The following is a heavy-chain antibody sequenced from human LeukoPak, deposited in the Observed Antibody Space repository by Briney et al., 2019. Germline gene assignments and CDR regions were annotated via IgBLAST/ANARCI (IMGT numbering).Heavy chain of an antibody. V-gene: IGHV3-30*03. D-gene: IGHD1-26*01. Sequence: PGRSLRLSCAASGFTFSSYGMHWVRQAPGKGLGWVAVISYDGTNKYYADSVKGRFTISRDNSKNTLYLQMNSLRAEDTAVYYCARDRPGIVRWFDYWGQGTLVTVSS. CDR1: GFTFSSYG. CDR3: ARDRPGIVRWFDY. J-gene: IGHJ4*02. CDR2: ISYDGTNK.